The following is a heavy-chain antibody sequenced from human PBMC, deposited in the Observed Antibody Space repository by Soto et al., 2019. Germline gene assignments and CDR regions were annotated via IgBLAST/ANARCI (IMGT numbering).Heavy chain of an antibody. D-gene: IGHD3-22*01. CDR2: IYQSDST. CDR1: GRSISSRDW. V-gene: IGHV4-4*02. Sequence: QVQLQESGPGLVKPSGTLSLTCAVSGRSISSRDWWSWVRQPPGKGLEWIGEIYQSDSTNYNPSLKSRVTISAEKSKKQFSLRLTYVTAADTAVYYCARREVVIGHYYGMDVWGQGTTVTVSS. CDR3: ARREVVIGHYYGMDV. J-gene: IGHJ6*02.